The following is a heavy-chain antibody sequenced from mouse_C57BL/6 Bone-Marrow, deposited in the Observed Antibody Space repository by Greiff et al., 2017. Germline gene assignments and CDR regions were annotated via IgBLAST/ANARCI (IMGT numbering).Heavy chain of an antibody. J-gene: IGHJ3*01. CDR3: ARNGAWFAY. D-gene: IGHD1-2*01. CDR1: GYTFTDYY. Sequence: QVQLQQSGAELARPGASVKLSCKASGYTFTDYYINWVKQRPGQGLEWIGRIYPGSGNTYYNEKFKGKATLTAEKSSSTAYMQLSSLTSEDSAVYFCARNGAWFAYWGQGTLVTVSA. V-gene: IGHV1-76*01. CDR2: IYPGSGNT.